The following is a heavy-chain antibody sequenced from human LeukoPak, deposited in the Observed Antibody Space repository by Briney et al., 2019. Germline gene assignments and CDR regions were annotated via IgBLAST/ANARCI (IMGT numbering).Heavy chain of an antibody. CDR1: GGSISNYY. Sequence: SETLSLTCTVSGGSISNYYWSWIRQPAGKGLEWIGRIYTSGSTNYNPSLKSRVTMSVDTSKNQFSLRLTSVTAADTAVYYCARFGGPHAFDIWGQGTMVTVSS. CDR2: IYTSGST. D-gene: IGHD3-3*01. V-gene: IGHV4-4*07. CDR3: ARFGGPHAFDI. J-gene: IGHJ3*02.